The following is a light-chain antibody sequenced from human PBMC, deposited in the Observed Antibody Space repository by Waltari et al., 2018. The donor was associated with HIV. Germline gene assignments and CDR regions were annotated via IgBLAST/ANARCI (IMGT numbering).Light chain of an antibody. CDR3: SSLTNSATLSVL. CDR2: EVS. Sequence: QFALTQPASVSWSPGQSITISCTGSRLVLGYYNCVSWYQQHPGKAPKLIIYEVSNRPSGISSRFSGSKSGNTASLTISGLQAEDEADYFCSSLTNSATLSVLFGGGTQLTVL. J-gene: IGLJ3*02. CDR1: RLVLGYYNC. V-gene: IGLV2-14*01.